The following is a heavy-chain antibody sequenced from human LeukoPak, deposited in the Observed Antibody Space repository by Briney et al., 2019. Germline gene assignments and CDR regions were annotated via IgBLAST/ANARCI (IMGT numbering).Heavy chain of an antibody. V-gene: IGHV6-1*01. CDR3: ARESDPDYGMDV. D-gene: IGHD2-21*02. Sequence: SQTLSLTCALSGDSFSSNSAAWNWIRQSPSRGLEWLGRTYYRSKLYNDYAVSVKSRITINPDTSKNQFSLQLNSVTPEDTAVYYCARESDPDYGMDVWGKGTTVTVSS. CDR1: GDSFSSNSAA. CDR2: TYYRSKLYN. J-gene: IGHJ6*04.